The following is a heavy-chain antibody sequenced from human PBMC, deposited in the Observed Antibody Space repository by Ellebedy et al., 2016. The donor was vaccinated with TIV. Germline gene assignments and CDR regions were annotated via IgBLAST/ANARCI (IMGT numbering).Heavy chain of an antibody. V-gene: IGHV3-64D*09. CDR2: ISSSGGST. CDR1: GFTFSNYA. J-gene: IGHJ4*02. CDR3: VKRRDN. Sequence: PGESLKISCSASGFTFSNYAMHWVRQPPGKGLEHVSVISSSGGSTHYVDSVEGRFNTSRDNSKNTLYLQMSSLRAEDTAVYYCVKRRDNWGQGTLVIVSS.